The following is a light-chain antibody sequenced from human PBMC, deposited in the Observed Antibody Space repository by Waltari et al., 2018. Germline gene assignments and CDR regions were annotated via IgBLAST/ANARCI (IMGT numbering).Light chain of an antibody. Sequence: EIVLTQSPATLSLSPGERATLSCRASQIVAWYQQKPGQAPRLLVYGASTRATGIPDRFSGTGFGTDFTLTISSLEPEDFAIYYCQQPGRSPTFGQGTKVEIK. CDR2: GAS. CDR1: QIV. J-gene: IGKJ1*01. CDR3: QQPGRSPT. V-gene: IGKV3-20*01.